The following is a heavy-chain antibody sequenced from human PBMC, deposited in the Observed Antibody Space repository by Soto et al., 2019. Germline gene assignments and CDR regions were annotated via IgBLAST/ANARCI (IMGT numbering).Heavy chain of an antibody. CDR3: AREQDWALLY. D-gene: IGHD2-21*01. J-gene: IGHJ4*02. V-gene: IGHV3-23*01. CDR1: GVTFSIYG. Sequence: GGSLRLSCAASGVTFSIYGMSWVRQAPGKGLEWVAGISGSGGSTYYADSVKGRFTISRDNSKNTLYLQLNSLRVEDTALYYCAREQDWALLYWGQEVTVVTVSS. CDR2: ISGSGGST.